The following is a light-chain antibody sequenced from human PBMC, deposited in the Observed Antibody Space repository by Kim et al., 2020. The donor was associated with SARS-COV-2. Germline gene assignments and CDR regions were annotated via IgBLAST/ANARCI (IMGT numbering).Light chain of an antibody. J-gene: IGLJ2*01. Sequence: PGQSVTISCTGASNNIGFYNYFSWYQHHPGRAPKLIIYDVTKRPSGVPDRFSGSKSGNTASLTVSGLQSEDEADYYCCSYAGDYVIFGGGTQLTVL. CDR1: SNNIGFYNY. V-gene: IGLV2-11*01. CDR3: CSYAGDYVI. CDR2: DVT.